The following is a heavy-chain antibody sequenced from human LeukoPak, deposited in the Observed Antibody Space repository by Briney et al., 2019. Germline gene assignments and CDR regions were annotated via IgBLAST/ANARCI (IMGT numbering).Heavy chain of an antibody. CDR3: ASGIVGVRDAFDI. Sequence: GESLKISCKASGYSFTSYWIGWVRQMPGKGLEWMGIIYPGDSDTRYSPSFQGQVTISADKSISTAYLQWSSLKATDTAMYYCASGIVGVRDAFDIGGQGTMVTVSS. CDR2: IYPGDSDT. CDR1: GYSFTSYW. D-gene: IGHD1-26*01. J-gene: IGHJ3*02. V-gene: IGHV5-51*01.